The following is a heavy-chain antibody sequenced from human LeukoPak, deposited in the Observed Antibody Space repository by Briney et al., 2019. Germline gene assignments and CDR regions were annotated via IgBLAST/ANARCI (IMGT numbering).Heavy chain of an antibody. D-gene: IGHD2-2*01. CDR3: ARDVYCSSTSCLNWFDP. CDR1: GYTFTGYY. Sequence: APVKVSCKASGYTFTGYYMHWVRQAPGQGLEWMGWINPNSGGTNYAQKFQGRVTMTRDTSISTAYMELSRLRSDDTAVYYCARDVYCSSTSCLNWFDPWGQGTLVTVSS. CDR2: INPNSGGT. J-gene: IGHJ5*02. V-gene: IGHV1-2*02.